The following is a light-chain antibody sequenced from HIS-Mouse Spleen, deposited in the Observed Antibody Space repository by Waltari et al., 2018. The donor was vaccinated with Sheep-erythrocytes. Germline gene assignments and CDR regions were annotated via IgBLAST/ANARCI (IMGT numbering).Light chain of an antibody. Sequence: QSVLTQPPSASGTPGQRVTISCSGSSSNIRSNYVYWYQQLPGTAPKLLIYRNNQRPSGVPDRFSGSKSGTSASLAISGLRSEDEADYYCAAWDDSLSGLFGTGTKVTVL. J-gene: IGLJ1*01. CDR3: AAWDDSLSGL. CDR1: SSNIRSNY. V-gene: IGLV1-47*01. CDR2: RNN.